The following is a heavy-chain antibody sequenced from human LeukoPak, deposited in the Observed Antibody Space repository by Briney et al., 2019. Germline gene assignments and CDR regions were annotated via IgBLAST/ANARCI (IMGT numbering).Heavy chain of an antibody. CDR3: ARADRLHGGPYLIGP. CDR2: ITPNSGGT. CDR1: GYSFTDYY. D-gene: IGHD2-21*01. V-gene: IGHV1-2*02. Sequence: GASVKVSCKTSGYSFTDYYMHWVRQAPGQGLEWMGWITPNSGGTSSAQKFQGRVTMTRDTSITTDYMEVSWLTSDDTAIYYCARADRLHGGPYLIGPWGQGTLVTVSS. J-gene: IGHJ5*02.